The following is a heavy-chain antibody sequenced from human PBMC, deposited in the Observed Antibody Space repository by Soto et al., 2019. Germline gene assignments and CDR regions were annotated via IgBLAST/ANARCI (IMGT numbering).Heavy chain of an antibody. D-gene: IGHD6-19*01. V-gene: IGHV1-3*01. CDR2: INAGNGNT. J-gene: IGHJ5*02. CDR3: ARGVAGPLHWFDP. Sequence: ASVKVSWKASGYTFTSYAMHWVRQAPGQRLEWMGWINAGNGNTKYSQKFQGRVTITRDTSASTAYMELSSLRSEDTAVYYCARGVAGPLHWFDPWGQGTLVTVS. CDR1: GYTFTSYA.